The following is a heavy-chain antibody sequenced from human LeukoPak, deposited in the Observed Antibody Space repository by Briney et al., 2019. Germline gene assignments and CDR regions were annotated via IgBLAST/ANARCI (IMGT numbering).Heavy chain of an antibody. CDR3: ARWYFDY. J-gene: IGHJ4*02. Sequence: PGGSLRLSCAASGFTFSNYYMTWIRQAPGKGLEWVANIKQDGSEKYYVDSVKGRFTISRDNAKNSLYLQMNSLRAEDTAVYYCARWYFDYWGQGTLVTVSS. CDR2: IKQDGSEK. V-gene: IGHV3-7*01. CDR1: GFTFSNYY.